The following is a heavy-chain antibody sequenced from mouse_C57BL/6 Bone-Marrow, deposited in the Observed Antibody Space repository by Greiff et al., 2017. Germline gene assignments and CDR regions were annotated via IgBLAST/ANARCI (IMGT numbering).Heavy chain of an antibody. CDR1: GFTFSDYY. V-gene: IGHV5-12*01. J-gene: IGHJ1*03. CDR2: ISNGGGST. Sequence: EVQVVESGGGLVQPGGSLKLSCAASGFTFSDYYMYWVRQTPEKRLEWVAYISNGGGSTYYPDTVKGRFTISRANAKNTLYLQMSRLKSEDTAMYYCARHLHFDVWGTGTTVTVSS. CDR3: ARHLHFDV.